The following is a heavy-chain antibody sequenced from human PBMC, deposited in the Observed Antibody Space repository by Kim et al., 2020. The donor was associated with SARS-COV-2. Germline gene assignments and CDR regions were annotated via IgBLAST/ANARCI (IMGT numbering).Heavy chain of an antibody. D-gene: IGHD6-13*01. J-gene: IGHJ4*01. CDR2: ISYDGSNK. Sequence: GGSLRLSCAASGFTFSSYGMHWVRQAPGKGLEWVAVISYDGSNKYYADSVKGRFTISRDNSKNTLYLQMNSLRAEDTAVYYCAKTLPRIAAAGILDYWG. CDR1: GFTFSSYG. CDR3: AKTLPRIAAAGILDY. V-gene: IGHV3-30*18.